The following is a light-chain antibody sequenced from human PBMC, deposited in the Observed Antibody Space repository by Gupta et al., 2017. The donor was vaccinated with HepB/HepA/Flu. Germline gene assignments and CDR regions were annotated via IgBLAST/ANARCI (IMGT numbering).Light chain of an antibody. Sequence: IVMTQSPASLSVSPGERATLSCRASQSVYNSLAWYQQKPGPPPRILLYGASTRATAIPARFSGSGSGTEFTLTISSLQSEDFAVYYCQQYNLRPLTFGGGTKVEIK. V-gene: IGKV3-15*01. CDR1: QSVYNS. CDR2: GAS. CDR3: QQYNLRPLT. J-gene: IGKJ4*01.